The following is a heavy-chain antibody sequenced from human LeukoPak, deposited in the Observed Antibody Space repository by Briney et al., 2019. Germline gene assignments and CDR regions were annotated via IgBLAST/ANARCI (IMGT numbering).Heavy chain of an antibody. D-gene: IGHD2-2*01. Sequence: SGGSLRLSCAASGFTFSGYAMSWVRQAPGKGLEYVSAISSNGGSTYYANSVKGRFTISRDNSKNTLYLQMGSLRAEDMAVYYCARDPNQLPTYYFDYWGQGTLVTVSS. J-gene: IGHJ4*02. V-gene: IGHV3-64*01. CDR1: GFTFSGYA. CDR3: ARDPNQLPTYYFDY. CDR2: ISSNGGST.